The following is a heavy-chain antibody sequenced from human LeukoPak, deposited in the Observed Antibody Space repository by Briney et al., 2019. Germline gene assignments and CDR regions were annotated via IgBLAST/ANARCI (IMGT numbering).Heavy chain of an antibody. J-gene: IGHJ5*02. CDR3: ARDLGYCSSTSCYTWFDP. CDR2: INHSGST. CDR1: GRSFSGYY. D-gene: IGHD2-2*02. V-gene: IGHV4-34*01. Sequence: SETLSLTCAVYGRSFSGYYWSWIRQTPGKGLEWIGEINHSGSTTYNPSLKSRVTISVDTSKNQFSLKLSSVTAADTAVYYCARDLGYCSSTSCYTWFDPWGQGTLVTVSS.